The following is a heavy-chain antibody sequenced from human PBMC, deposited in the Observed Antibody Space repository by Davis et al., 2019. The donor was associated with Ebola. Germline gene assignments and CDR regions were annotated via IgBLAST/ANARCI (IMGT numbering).Heavy chain of an antibody. J-gene: IGHJ2*01. V-gene: IGHV4-59*11. D-gene: IGHD2-2*01. Sequence: SETLSLTCTVSGGSISSHYWSWIRQPPGKGLEWIGYMYYSGSSNYNPSLKSRVTISVDTSQNQFSLKVNSVTAADTAVYYCARDRYCSSTSCLGRWYFDLWGRGTLVTVSS. CDR3: ARDRYCSSTSCLGRWYFDL. CDR1: GGSISSHY. CDR2: MYYSGSS.